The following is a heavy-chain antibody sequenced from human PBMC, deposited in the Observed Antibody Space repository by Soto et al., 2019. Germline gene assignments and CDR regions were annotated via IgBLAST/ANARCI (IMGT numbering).Heavy chain of an antibody. CDR2: IYYSGST. CDR1: GGSISSYY. J-gene: IGHJ3*02. D-gene: IGHD1-26*01. Sequence: PSETLSLTCTVSGGSISSYYWSWIRQPPGKGLEWIGYIYYSGSTNYNPSLKSRVTISVDTSKNQFSLKLSSVTAADTAVYYCARGLELQNAFDTWGQGTMVTVSS. CDR3: ARGLELQNAFDT. V-gene: IGHV4-59*12.